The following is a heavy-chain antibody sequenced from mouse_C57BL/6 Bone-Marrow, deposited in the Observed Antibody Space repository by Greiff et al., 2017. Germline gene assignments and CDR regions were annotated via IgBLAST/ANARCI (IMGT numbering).Heavy chain of an antibody. Sequence: EVKLLESGTVLARPGASVKMSCKTSGYTFTSYWMHWVKQRPGQGLEWIGAIYPGNSDTSYNQKFKGKAKLTAVTSASTAYMELSSLTNEASAVYYCTRKDYDRKQWYAMDYWGQGTSVTVSS. CDR2: IYPGNSDT. CDR3: TRKDYDRKQWYAMDY. V-gene: IGHV1-5*01. D-gene: IGHD2-4*01. CDR1: GYTFTSYW. J-gene: IGHJ4*01.